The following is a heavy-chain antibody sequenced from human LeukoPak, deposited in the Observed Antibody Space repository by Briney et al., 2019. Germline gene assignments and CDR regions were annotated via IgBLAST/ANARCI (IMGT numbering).Heavy chain of an antibody. J-gene: IGHJ4*02. V-gene: IGHV3-30*04. Sequence: QPGRSLRLSCAASGFTFSSYAMHWVRQAPGKGLEWVAVISYYGSNKYYADSVKGRFTISRDNSKNTLYLQMNSLRAEDAAVYDCAREGRWLQSLDFDYWGEGTRVTVSS. CDR1: GFTFSSYA. CDR3: AREGRWLQSLDFDY. CDR2: ISYYGSNK. D-gene: IGHD5-24*01.